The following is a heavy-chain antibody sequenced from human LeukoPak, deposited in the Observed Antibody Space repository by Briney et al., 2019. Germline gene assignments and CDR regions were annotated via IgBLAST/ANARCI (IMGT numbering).Heavy chain of an antibody. CDR2: ISSSSSYI. D-gene: IGHD6-13*01. CDR1: GFTFSSYS. J-gene: IGHJ4*02. Sequence: SGGSLRLSCAASGFTFSSYSMNWVRQAPGKGLEWVSSISSSSSYIYYADSVKGRFTISRDNAKNSLYLQMNSLRAEDTAVYYCARYRIAAAGSVDYWGQGTLVTVSS. CDR3: ARYRIAAAGSVDY. V-gene: IGHV3-21*01.